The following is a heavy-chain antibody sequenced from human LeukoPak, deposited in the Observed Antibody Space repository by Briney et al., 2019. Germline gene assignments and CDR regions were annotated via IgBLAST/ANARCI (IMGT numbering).Heavy chain of an antibody. J-gene: IGHJ5*02. CDR2: IRYDGTNK. D-gene: IGHD3-22*01. Sequence: GGSLRLSCAASGFTFSSYGIHWVRQAPGKGLEWVAFIRYDGTNKYYADSVKGRFTISRDNAKNTLNLQMNSLRAEDTAVYYCARDLGQYYDTSDNWFDPWGQGTLVTVSS. CDR3: ARDLGQYYDTSDNWFDP. CDR1: GFTFSSYG. V-gene: IGHV3-30*02.